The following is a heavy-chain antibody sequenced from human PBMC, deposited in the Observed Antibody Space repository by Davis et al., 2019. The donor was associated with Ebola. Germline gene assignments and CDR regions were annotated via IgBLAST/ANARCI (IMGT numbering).Heavy chain of an antibody. J-gene: IGHJ6*02. CDR2: TYYKSKWYN. CDR3: VRGWGQHGMGV. Sequence: PSETLSLTCVISGDSVSGSSGAWNWIRQSPSRGLEWLGRTYYKSKWYNDYAVSVKSRITVNPDTSKNQFSLQLNSVTPEDTAVYYCVRGWGQHGMGVWGQGTTVTVSS. D-gene: IGHD1-26*01. CDR1: GDSVSGSSGA. V-gene: IGHV6-1*01.